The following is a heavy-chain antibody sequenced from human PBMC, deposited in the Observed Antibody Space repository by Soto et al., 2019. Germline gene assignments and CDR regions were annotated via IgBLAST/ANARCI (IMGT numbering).Heavy chain of an antibody. CDR1: GGSISSYY. J-gene: IGHJ3*01. CDR3: ARDPSAEDAFDF. V-gene: IGHV4-59*01. Sequence: PSETLSLTCTVSGGSISSYYWSWIRQPPGKGLEWIGYIYYSGSTNYNPSLKSRVTISVDTSKNQFSLKLSSVTAADTAVYYCARDPSAEDAFDFWGQGTRVTVSS. CDR2: IYYSGST.